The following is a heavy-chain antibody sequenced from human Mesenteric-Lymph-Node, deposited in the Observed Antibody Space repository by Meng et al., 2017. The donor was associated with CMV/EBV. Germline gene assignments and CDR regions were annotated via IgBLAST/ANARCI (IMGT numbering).Heavy chain of an antibody. Sequence: QVQLHRCGGGVWKTAETLSFTCAVYGGSFSGYYWNWIRQSPEKGLEWIGEINHSGSTTYNPSFTSRIIISVDTSTNQISLNMSSVTAADTAVYYCARGSSYDILTGYFDYWGQGALVTVSS. CDR2: INHSGST. D-gene: IGHD3-9*01. J-gene: IGHJ4*02. V-gene: IGHV4-34*01. CDR3: ARGSSYDILTGYFDY. CDR1: GGSFSGYY.